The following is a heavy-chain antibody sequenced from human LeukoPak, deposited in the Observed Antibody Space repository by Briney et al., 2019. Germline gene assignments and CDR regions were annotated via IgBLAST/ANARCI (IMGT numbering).Heavy chain of an antibody. CDR1: GFTFSSYE. CDR2: ISSSGSTI. Sequence: PGGSLSLSCAASGFTFSSYEMNWVRQAPGKGLEWVSYISSSGSTIYYADSVKGRFTISRDNAENSLSLQMNSLRAEDTAVYYCARDISPLDYWGQGTLVTVSS. J-gene: IGHJ4*02. V-gene: IGHV3-48*03. CDR3: ARDISPLDY.